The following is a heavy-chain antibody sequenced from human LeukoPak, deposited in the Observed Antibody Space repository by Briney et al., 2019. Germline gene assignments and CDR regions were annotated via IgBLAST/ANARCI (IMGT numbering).Heavy chain of an antibody. J-gene: IGHJ4*02. V-gene: IGHV4-38-2*02. CDR2: IYHSGIT. CDR3: ARAGYSNGLDY. D-gene: IGHD6-19*01. Sequence: SETLSLTCSVSGYSLSSDYYWGWIRQPPGKGLEWIGSIYHSGITYYNPSLKSRVTILIDTSKNQFSLKLNSVTAADTAVYYCARAGYSNGLDYWGQGTLVTVSS. CDR1: GYSLSSDYY.